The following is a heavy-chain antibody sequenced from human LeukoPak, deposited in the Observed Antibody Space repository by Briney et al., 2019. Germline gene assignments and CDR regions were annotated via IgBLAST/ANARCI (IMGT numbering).Heavy chain of an antibody. D-gene: IGHD3-10*01. V-gene: IGHV3-23*01. J-gene: IGHJ6*02. CDR2: ISGSGGST. CDR1: GFTFSTYA. CDR3: AKSGGLSGSGRLAMDV. Sequence: GGSLRLSSAASGFTFSTYAMSSVRLAPGQGLKWVSGISGSGGSTSYADSVKGRFTRYRYNSNNTLYVQMNSLRVEDTAVYYCAKSGGLSGSGRLAMDVWGQGTTVTVSS.